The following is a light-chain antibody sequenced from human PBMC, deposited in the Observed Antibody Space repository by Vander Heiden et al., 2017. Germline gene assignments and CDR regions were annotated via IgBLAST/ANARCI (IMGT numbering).Light chain of an antibody. CDR1: QSVSSD. Sequence: EIVTTQPPATLSVSPGERATLSCRASQSVSSDLAWYQQNPGQAPRLLIYGASTRATGIPARFGGSGSGTEFTLTISSLQSEDFAVYYCQQYNDWPRTFGLGTKVEIQ. J-gene: IGKJ1*01. CDR2: GAS. V-gene: IGKV3-15*01. CDR3: QQYNDWPRT.